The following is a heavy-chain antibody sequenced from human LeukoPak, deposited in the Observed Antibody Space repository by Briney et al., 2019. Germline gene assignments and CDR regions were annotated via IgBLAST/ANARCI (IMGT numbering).Heavy chain of an antibody. V-gene: IGHV3-9*03. Sequence: GRSLRLSCAASGFTFDDYAMHWVRQAPGKGLEWVSGISWNSGSIGYADSVKGRFTISRDNAKNSLYLQVNSLRAEDMALYYCAKDTDYDSSGGFDYWGQGTLVTVSS. CDR2: ISWNSGSI. CDR3: AKDTDYDSSGGFDY. D-gene: IGHD3-22*01. CDR1: GFTFDDYA. J-gene: IGHJ4*02.